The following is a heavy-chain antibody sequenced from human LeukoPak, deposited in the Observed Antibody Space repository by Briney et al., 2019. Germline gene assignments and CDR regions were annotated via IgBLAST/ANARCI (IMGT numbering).Heavy chain of an antibody. CDR2: IYYSGNT. CDR1: GDSISSYY. D-gene: IGHD6-19*01. J-gene: IGHJ4*02. V-gene: IGHV4-59*01. CDR3: ARGNGWYIN. Sequence: SETLSLTCTVSGDSISSYYWSWIRQPPGKGLEWIGYIYYSGNTNYNPTLKSRPTMSVDMSKNQFSLKLSSVTAADTAVYYCARGNGWYINWGQGTLVTVSA.